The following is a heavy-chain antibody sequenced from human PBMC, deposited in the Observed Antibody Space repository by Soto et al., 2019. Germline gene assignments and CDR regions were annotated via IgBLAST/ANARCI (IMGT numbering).Heavy chain of an antibody. CDR2: IWYDGSNK. CDR1: GFTFSSYG. V-gene: IGHV3-33*01. J-gene: IGHJ6*02. CDR3: ARGKSSGWQGYYYYYYGMDV. Sequence: GGSLRLSCAASGFTFSSYGMHWVRQAPGKGLEWVAVIWYDGSNKYYADSVKGRFTISRDNSKNTLYLQMNSLRAEDTAVYYCARGKSSGWQGYYYYYYGMDVWGQGTTVTVSS. D-gene: IGHD6-19*01.